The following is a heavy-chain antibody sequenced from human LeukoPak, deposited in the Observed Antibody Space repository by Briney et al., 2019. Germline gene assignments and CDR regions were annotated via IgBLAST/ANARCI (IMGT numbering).Heavy chain of an antibody. CDR2: IYYSGST. J-gene: IGHJ3*02. D-gene: IGHD3-10*01. CDR1: GGSISSYY. CDR3: ARIDYYGSVDAFDT. Sequence: SETLSLTCTVSGGSISSYYWSWIRQPPGKGLEWIGYIYYSGSTNYNPSLKSRVTISVDTSKNQFSLKLSSVTAADTAVYYCARIDYYGSVDAFDTWGQGTMVTVSS. V-gene: IGHV4-59*01.